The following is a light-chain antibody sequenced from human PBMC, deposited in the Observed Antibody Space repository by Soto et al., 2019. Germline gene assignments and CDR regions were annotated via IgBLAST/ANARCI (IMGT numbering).Light chain of an antibody. CDR3: SSYTNSSTLVG. Sequence: ALTQPASVSGSPGQSITISCTGTSSDVGGYNFVSWYQHHPGKAPKLIIYEVSNRPSGVSNRFSASKSGNTASLTISGLQAEDEADYYCSSYTNSSTLVGFGGGTKLTVL. CDR2: EVS. V-gene: IGLV2-14*01. J-gene: IGLJ2*01. CDR1: SSDVGGYNF.